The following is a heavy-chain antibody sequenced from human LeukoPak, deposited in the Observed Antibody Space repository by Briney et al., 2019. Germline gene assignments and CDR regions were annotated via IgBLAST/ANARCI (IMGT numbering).Heavy chain of an antibody. CDR3: ARLVFMAKLRRYYYYMDV. V-gene: IGHV4-34*01. CDR2: INHSGST. D-gene: IGHD1-26*01. Sequence: PSETLSLTCAVYGGSFSGYYWSWIRQPPGKGLEWIGEINHSGSTNYNPSLKSRVTISVDTSKNQFSLKLSSVTAADTAVYYCARLVFMAKLRRYYYYMDVWGKGTTVTVSS. J-gene: IGHJ6*03. CDR1: GGSFSGYY.